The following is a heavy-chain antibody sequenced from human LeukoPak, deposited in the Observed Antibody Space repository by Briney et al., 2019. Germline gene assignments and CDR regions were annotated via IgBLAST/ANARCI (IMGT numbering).Heavy chain of an antibody. CDR1: GGTFSSYA. CDR2: IVVGSGNT. Sequence: SVKVSCKASGGTFSSYAISWVRQAPGQGLEWMGRIVVGSGNTNYAQKFQERVTITRDMSTSTAYMELSSLRSEDTAVYYCAADFYGDYRILDYWGQGTLVTVSS. D-gene: IGHD4-17*01. J-gene: IGHJ4*02. CDR3: AADFYGDYRILDY. V-gene: IGHV1-58*02.